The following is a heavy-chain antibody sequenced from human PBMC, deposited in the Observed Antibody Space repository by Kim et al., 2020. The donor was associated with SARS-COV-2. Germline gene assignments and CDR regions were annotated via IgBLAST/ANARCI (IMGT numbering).Heavy chain of an antibody. CDR3: TTLRIAAGNFDY. D-gene: IGHD6-25*01. J-gene: IGHJ4*02. Sequence: DYAAPVKCRFTSSRDDSNNTLYLQMDSRKPGGTAVYYCTTLRIAAGNFDYWGQGTLVTVSS. V-gene: IGHV3-15*01.